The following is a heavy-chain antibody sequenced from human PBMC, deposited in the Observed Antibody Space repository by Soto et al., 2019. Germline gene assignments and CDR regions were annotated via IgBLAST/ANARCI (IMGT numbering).Heavy chain of an antibody. V-gene: IGHV4-30-2*01. CDR1: GGSISSGGYS. D-gene: IGHD2-15*01. CDR2: IYHSGST. CDR3: ATTVPDCSGGSCYLWFDP. Sequence: SETLSLTCAVSGGSISSGGYSWSWIRQPPGKGLEWIGYIYHSGSTYYNPSLKSRVTISVDRSKNQFSLKLSSVTAADTAVYYCATTVPDCSGGSCYLWFDPWGQGTLVTVSS. J-gene: IGHJ5*02.